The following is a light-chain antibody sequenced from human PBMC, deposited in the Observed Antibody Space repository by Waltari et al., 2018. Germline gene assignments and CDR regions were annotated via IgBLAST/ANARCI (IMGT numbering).Light chain of an antibody. CDR2: GND. Sequence: QFVLTQPPSVSAAPGQKVTISCSGSASNIGNSYVSWYQQFPGPAPKVLIHGNDNRTTGIPDLFSGSKSGTSATLDITGLQTGDEADYYCGTWDNTLSAVFGGGTKVTVL. CDR3: GTWDNTLSAV. V-gene: IGLV1-51*02. J-gene: IGLJ2*01. CDR1: ASNIGNSY.